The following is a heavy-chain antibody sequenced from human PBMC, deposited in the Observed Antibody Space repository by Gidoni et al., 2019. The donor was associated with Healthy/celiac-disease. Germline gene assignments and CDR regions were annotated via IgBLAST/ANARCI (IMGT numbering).Heavy chain of an antibody. Sequence: QVQLVQSGSELKKPGASVKVSCKASGYTFTSYARNWVRQAPGQGIEWMGWINTNTGNPTYAQGFTGRFVFSLDTSVSTAYLQISSLKAEDTAVYYCARGDRVYGDAHFDLWGRGTLVTVSS. V-gene: IGHV7-4-1*02. J-gene: IGHJ2*01. D-gene: IGHD2-8*01. CDR1: GYTFTSYA. CDR2: INTNTGNP. CDR3: ARGDRVYGDAHFDL.